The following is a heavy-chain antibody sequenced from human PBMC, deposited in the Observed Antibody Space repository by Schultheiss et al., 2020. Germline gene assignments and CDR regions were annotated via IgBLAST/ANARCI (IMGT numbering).Heavy chain of an antibody. CDR2: IYQGGST. CDR3: ARGHYTSAWLIDY. J-gene: IGHJ4*02. CDR1: GGPISSSNW. Sequence: SETLFLTCAVSGGPISSSNWWTWVRQPPGKGLEWIGYIYQGGSTYYNPSLKSRVTISEDRSKNQFFLKLNSLTAADTAVYYCARGHYTSAWLIDYWGQGIPVTVSS. D-gene: IGHD3-22*01. V-gene: IGHV4-4*02.